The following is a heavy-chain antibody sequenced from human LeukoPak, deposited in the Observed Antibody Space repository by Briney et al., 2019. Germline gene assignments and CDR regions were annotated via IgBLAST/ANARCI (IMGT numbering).Heavy chain of an antibody. CDR2: IKDDGSHT. D-gene: IGHD6-25*01. J-gene: IGHJ4*02. CDR3: ARGSGIITGIDE. Sequence: GGSLRLSCAASRVTFSSHWMHWVRQAPGKGLVWVSRIKDDGSHTNYADSVKGRFTISRDNAKNTLSLQMNSLRAEDTAVYYCARGSGIITGIDEWGQGTLVTVSS. V-gene: IGHV3-74*01. CDR1: RVTFSSHW.